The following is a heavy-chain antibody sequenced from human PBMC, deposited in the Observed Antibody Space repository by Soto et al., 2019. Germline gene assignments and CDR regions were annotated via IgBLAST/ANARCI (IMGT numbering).Heavy chain of an antibody. J-gene: IGHJ1*01. Sequence: EVQLVESGGGLVQPGWSLRLSCAASGFIVSSNYMSWVRQAPGKGLEWVSVISSGGKIYYVDSVKGRFTSSRDNSKNTLYLQMSSLRVEDSGVYYCAGNTEKGYWGQGTLVTVSS. CDR3: AGNTEKGY. CDR1: GFIVSSNY. V-gene: IGHV3-66*01. D-gene: IGHD5-18*01. CDR2: ISSGGKI.